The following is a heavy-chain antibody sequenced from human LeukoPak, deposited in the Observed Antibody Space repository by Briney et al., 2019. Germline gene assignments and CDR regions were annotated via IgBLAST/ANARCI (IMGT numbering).Heavy chain of an antibody. V-gene: IGHV5-51*01. CDR1: GYSFTSYW. D-gene: IGHD6-13*01. J-gene: IGHJ3*02. CDR2: IYPGDSDT. CDR3: ARGAAAEHDAFDI. Sequence: GESLKISCKGSGYSFTSYWIGWVRQMRGKGLEWMGIIYPGDSDTRYSPSFQGQVTISADKSISTAYLQWSSLKASDTAMYYCARGAAAEHDAFDIWGQGTMVTVSS.